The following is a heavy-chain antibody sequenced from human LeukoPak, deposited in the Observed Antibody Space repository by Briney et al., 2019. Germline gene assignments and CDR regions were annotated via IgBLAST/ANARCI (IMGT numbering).Heavy chain of an antibody. Sequence: GASVKVSCKASGYTFTSYAMHWVRQAPGQRLEWMGWINTGNGNTKYSQKFQGRVTITRDTSASTAYMELSSLRSEDTAVYYCARVGPELLDAFDIWGQGTMVTVSS. V-gene: IGHV1-3*04. D-gene: IGHD1-14*01. CDR2: INTGNGNT. J-gene: IGHJ3*02. CDR3: ARVGPELLDAFDI. CDR1: GYTFTSYA.